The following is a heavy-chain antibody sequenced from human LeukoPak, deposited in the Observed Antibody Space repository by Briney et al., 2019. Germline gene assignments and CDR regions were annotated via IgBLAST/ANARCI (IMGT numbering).Heavy chain of an antibody. Sequence: GGSLRLSCAASGFMLDDYGMSWLRQAPGKGLEGVSGINWCGGRTGYGDSLKGRFTISRDNAKNTLYLQMNSLRAEDTALYYCARDLTRTDNWGQGTLVTVSS. CDR1: GFMLDDYG. J-gene: IGHJ4*02. V-gene: IGHV3-20*04. CDR2: INWCGGRT. D-gene: IGHD1/OR15-1a*01. CDR3: ARDLTRTDN.